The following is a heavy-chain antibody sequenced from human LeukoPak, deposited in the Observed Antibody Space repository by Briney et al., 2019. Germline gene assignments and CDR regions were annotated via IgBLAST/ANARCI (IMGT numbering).Heavy chain of an antibody. J-gene: IGHJ4*02. CDR2: INPNSGGT. Sequence: ASVKVSCKASGYTFIDYYMHWVRQAPGQGLEWMGWINPNSGGTNYAQKFQGRVTMARDTSISTAYMELSRLRSDDTAVYYCASGERIVMVVAAYYFDYWGQGTLVTVSS. CDR1: GYTFIDYY. CDR3: ASGERIVMVVAAYYFDY. D-gene: IGHD2-15*01. V-gene: IGHV1-2*02.